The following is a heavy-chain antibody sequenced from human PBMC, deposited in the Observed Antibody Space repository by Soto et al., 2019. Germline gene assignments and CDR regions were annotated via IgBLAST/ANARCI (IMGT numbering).Heavy chain of an antibody. V-gene: IGHV1-69*01. Sequence: QVQLVQSGAEVQKPGSSVKVSCKASGGTFSSYAISWVRQAPGQGLEWMGGIIPIFGTANYAQKFQGSVTSSADEPTRAAYIERSSLRSEDTPVYYCAADRGYRGNEEFDYWGQGTLVTVSS. D-gene: IGHD2-15*01. CDR2: IIPIFGTA. J-gene: IGHJ4*02. CDR1: GGTFSSYA. CDR3: AADRGYRGNEEFDY.